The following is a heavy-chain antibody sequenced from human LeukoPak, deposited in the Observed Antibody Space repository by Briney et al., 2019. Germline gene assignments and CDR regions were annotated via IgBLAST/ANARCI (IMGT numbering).Heavy chain of an antibody. V-gene: IGHV7-4-1*02. CDR3: ASGAAADIYYYYGMDV. Sequence: ASVKVSCKASGYTFTSYAMNWVRQAPGQGLEWMGWINTNTGNPTYAQGFTGRFVFSLDTSVSTAYLQISSLKAEDTAVYYCASGAAADIYYYYGMDVWGQGTTVTVSS. CDR1: GYTFTSYA. J-gene: IGHJ6*02. D-gene: IGHD6-13*01. CDR2: INTNTGNP.